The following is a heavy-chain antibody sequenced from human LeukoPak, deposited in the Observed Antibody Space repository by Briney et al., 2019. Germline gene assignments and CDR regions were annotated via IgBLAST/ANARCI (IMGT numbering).Heavy chain of an antibody. CDR1: GDSITELS. Sequence: LRASVKVSCKVSGDSITELSIHAGRRAPRERPEWMGGFDPEEIKIIYAQNFQGRVTVTEDTDGDTAYMELRSLRSEDKAIYFCATAAPLGESSLSRPDDAFDIWGQGTMVTVSA. D-gene: IGHD3-16*01. CDR3: ATAAPLGESSLSRPDDAFDI. CDR2: FDPEEIKI. J-gene: IGHJ3*02. V-gene: IGHV1-24*01.